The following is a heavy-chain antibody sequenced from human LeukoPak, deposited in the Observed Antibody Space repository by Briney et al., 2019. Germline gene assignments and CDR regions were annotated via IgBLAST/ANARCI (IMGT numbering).Heavy chain of an antibody. Sequence: GGSVRLSCAASGFTFSSYGLTWVRQAPGKGLEWVSAISVSGNTYHADSVKGRFTISRDSSKNTLYLQMNRLRAEDAAVYYCASSRYDSSGYYGIIGYWGQGTLVTVSS. CDR3: ASSRYDSSGYYGIIGY. D-gene: IGHD3-22*01. J-gene: IGHJ4*02. CDR2: ISVSGNT. V-gene: IGHV3-23*01. CDR1: GFTFSSYG.